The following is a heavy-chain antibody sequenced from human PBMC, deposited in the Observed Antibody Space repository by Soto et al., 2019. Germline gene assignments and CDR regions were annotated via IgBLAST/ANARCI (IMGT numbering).Heavy chain of an antibody. V-gene: IGHV3-23*01. J-gene: IGHJ4*02. CDR2: ISGSGGST. CDR3: AKSPILTGYYPY. D-gene: IGHD3-9*01. Sequence: PGGSLRLSCAAYGFTFSSYAMSWVRQAPGKGLEWVSAISGSGGSTYYADSVKGRFTISRDNSKNTLYLQMNSLRAEDTAVYYCAKSPILTGYYPYWGQGTLVTVSS. CDR1: GFTFSSYA.